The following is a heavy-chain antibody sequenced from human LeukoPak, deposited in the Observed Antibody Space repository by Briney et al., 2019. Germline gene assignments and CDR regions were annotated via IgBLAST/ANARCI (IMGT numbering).Heavy chain of an antibody. CDR1: GYTFTGYY. J-gene: IGHJ6*03. D-gene: IGHD2-2*01. V-gene: IGHV1-2*02. CDR2: INPNSGGT. Sequence: ASVEVSCKASGYTFTGYYMHWVRQAPGQGLEWMGWINPNSGGTNYAQKFQGRVTMTRDTSISTAYMELSRLRSDDTAVYYCARGPTIVVVPAAMNYYYYYYMDVWGKGTTVTVSS. CDR3: ARGPTIVVVPAAMNYYYYYYMDV.